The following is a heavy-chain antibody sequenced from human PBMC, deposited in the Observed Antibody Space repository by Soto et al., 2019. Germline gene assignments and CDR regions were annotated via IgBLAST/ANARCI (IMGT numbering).Heavy chain of an antibody. CDR2: ISSSGSTI. CDR1: GFTFSDYY. CDR3: ARVRGGYYYDSSGYYCDY. D-gene: IGHD3-22*01. Sequence: PGGSLRLSCAASGFTFSDYYMSWIRQAPGKGLEWVSYISSSGSTIYYADSVKGRFTISRDNAKNSLYLQMNSLRAEDTAVYYFARVRGGYYYDSSGYYCDYWGQGTLVTVSS. J-gene: IGHJ4*02. V-gene: IGHV3-11*01.